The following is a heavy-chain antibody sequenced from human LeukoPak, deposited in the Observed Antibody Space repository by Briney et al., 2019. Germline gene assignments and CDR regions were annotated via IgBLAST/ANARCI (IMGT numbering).Heavy chain of an antibody. Sequence: ASVKVSCKASGGTFSSYAISWVRQAPGQGLEWMGGIIPIFGTANYAQKFQGRVTITTDESTSTAYMELSSLRSEDTAVYYCARDSGSYYVDWFDPWGRGTLVTVSS. D-gene: IGHD1-26*01. CDR2: IIPIFGTA. CDR3: ARDSGSYYVDWFDP. V-gene: IGHV1-69*05. CDR1: GGTFSSYA. J-gene: IGHJ5*02.